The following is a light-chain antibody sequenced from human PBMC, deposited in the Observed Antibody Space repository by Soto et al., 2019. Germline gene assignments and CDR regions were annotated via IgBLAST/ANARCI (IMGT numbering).Light chain of an antibody. CDR1: QSISTE. Sequence: IVMTQSPATLSVSPGERATLSCRASQSISTELAWYQQKPGQPPRLLIYSASTRATGVTARFTCSGSGSECTLTISGLQSEDFAVYYCQQVHNWPLTFGQGTRLEI. CDR2: SAS. V-gene: IGKV3-15*01. J-gene: IGKJ2*01. CDR3: QQVHNWPLT.